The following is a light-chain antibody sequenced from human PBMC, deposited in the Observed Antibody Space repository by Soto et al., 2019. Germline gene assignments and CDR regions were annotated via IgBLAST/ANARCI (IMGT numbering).Light chain of an antibody. Sequence: EIVLTQSPGTLSLSPGERATLSCRASQSVSNNYLAWYQQKPGQAPRLLIYSSSTRATGIPTRFSGSGSGTDFTLSISSLQSEDVAVYHCQQYHTWPRTFGQGTKVDIK. J-gene: IGKJ1*01. CDR1: QSVSNN. CDR3: QQYHTWPRT. CDR2: SSS. V-gene: IGKV3D-15*01.